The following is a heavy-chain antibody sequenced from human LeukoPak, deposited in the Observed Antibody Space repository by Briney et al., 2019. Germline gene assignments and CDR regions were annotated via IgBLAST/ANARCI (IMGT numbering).Heavy chain of an antibody. CDR3: ARGDSSGYYYVWFDY. D-gene: IGHD3-22*01. J-gene: IGHJ4*02. Sequence: ASVKVSCKASGYTFTGYYMHGVRQAPGQGLAGMGWINPNSGGTNYAQTFQGTVTMTRDTSISTAYMELSRLRSDDTAVYYCARGDSSGYYYVWFDYWGQGTLVTVSS. V-gene: IGHV1-2*02. CDR1: GYTFTGYY. CDR2: INPNSGGT.